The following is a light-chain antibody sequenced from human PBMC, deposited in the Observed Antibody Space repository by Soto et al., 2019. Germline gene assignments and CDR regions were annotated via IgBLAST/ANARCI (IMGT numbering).Light chain of an antibody. V-gene: IGLV4-69*01. CDR1: SGHSIYA. CDR3: QTWGTGMV. CDR2: LNSDGSH. Sequence: QLVLTQPPSASASLGASVKLTCTLSSGHSIYAIAWHQQQPDKGPRYLMKLNSDGSHSKGDGIPDRFSGSSSGAERYLTISSLQSEDEADYYCQTWGTGMVFGGGTKVTVL. J-gene: IGLJ2*01.